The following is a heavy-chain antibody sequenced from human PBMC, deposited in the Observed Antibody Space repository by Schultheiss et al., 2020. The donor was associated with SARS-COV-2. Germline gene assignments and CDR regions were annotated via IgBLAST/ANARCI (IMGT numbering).Heavy chain of an antibody. CDR2: ISGGGSTK. J-gene: IGHJ4*02. D-gene: IGHD6-13*01. Sequence: GGSLRLSCAASGFTFSHYEMNWVRQAPGKGLEWVSHISGGGSTKYYADSVKGRFTISRDNSKNTLYLAMNSLRPEDTAVYYCARDSSRWNDYWGQGTLVTVSS. CDR1: GFTFSHYE. CDR3: ARDSSRWNDY. V-gene: IGHV3-48*01.